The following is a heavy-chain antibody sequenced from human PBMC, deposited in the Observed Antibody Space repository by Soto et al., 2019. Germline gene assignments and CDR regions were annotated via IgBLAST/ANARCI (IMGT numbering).Heavy chain of an antibody. Sequence: QVQLVQSGAEVRKLGSSVKVSCKSYGGIFRSNAISWVRQAPGQGLEWMGAIIPQFPTPYYAQKFQGRVTITADESPSAAYIALHSLTSDDTAVYFCARDAADTPMVYWGQGTPLTVSS. CDR3: ARDAADTPMVY. J-gene: IGHJ4*02. CDR2: IIPQFPTP. V-gene: IGHV1-69*01. D-gene: IGHD5-18*01. CDR1: GGIFRSNA.